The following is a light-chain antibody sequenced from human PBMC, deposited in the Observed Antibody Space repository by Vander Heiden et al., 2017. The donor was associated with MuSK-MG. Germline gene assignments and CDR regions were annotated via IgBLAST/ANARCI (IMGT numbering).Light chain of an antibody. CDR1: QSISSY. J-gene: IGKJ1*01. CDR3: RQSDSTPRT. CDR2: AAS. Sequence: DIQMTQFPSPLSASVGDRVTITCRASQSISSYLNWYQQKPGKAPKLLIYAASSLQSGVPSRFSGSGSGTDFTLTISRLQPEDFATYYCRQSDSTPRTFGQGTKVEIK. V-gene: IGKV1-39*01.